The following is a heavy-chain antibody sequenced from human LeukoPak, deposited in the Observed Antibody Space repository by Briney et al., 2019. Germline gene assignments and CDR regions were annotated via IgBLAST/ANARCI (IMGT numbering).Heavy chain of an antibody. V-gene: IGHV4-34*01. CDR1: GFTFNSYA. CDR3: ASPLIAAAGTLLNDTFDI. D-gene: IGHD6-13*01. Sequence: GSLRLSCAASGFTFNSYAMSWVRQPPGKGLEWIGEINHRGSTNYNPSLKSRVTISVDTSKNQFSLKLSSVTAADTAVYYCASPLIAAAGTLLNDTFDIWGQGTMVTVSS. CDR2: INHRGST. J-gene: IGHJ3*02.